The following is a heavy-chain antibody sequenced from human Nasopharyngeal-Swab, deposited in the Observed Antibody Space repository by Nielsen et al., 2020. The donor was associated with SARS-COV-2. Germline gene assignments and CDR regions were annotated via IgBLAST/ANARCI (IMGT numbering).Heavy chain of an antibody. V-gene: IGHV1-46*01. D-gene: IGHD2-15*01. CDR2: TNPGGGSA. CDR3: ARGGDPREVVAATDCFDP. Sequence: ASVKVSCRASGYTFTRYYIHWVRQAPGQGLEWMGITNPGGGSARYSQNFQGRVTMTRDTSTSTVYMELSSLRSEDTAVYYCARGGDPREVVAATDCFDPWGQGTLVTVSS. CDR1: GYTFTRYY. J-gene: IGHJ5*02.